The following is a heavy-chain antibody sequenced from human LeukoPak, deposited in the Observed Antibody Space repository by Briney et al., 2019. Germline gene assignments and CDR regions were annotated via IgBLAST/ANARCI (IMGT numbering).Heavy chain of an antibody. J-gene: IGHJ5*02. Sequence: GSLRLSCAASGFTFDDYAMHWVRQAPGKSLEWIGSIYHTGSTYYNPSLKSRVTISVDTSKNQFSLKLSSVTAADTAVYYCACCSGGTCYGGWFDPWGQGTLVTVSS. D-gene: IGHD2-15*01. CDR2: IYHTGST. V-gene: IGHV4-38-2*01. CDR3: ACCSGGTCYGGWFDP. CDR1: GFTFDDYA.